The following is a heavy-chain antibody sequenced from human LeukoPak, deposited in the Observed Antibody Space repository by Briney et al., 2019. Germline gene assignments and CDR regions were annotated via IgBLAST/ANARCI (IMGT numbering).Heavy chain of an antibody. CDR2: ISGSGGST. J-gene: IGHJ6*03. D-gene: IGHD2-2*01. Sequence: PGGSLRLSCAASGFTFSSHAMSWVRQAPGKGLEWVSAISGSGGSTYYADSVKGRFTISRDNSKNTLYLQMNSLRAEDTAVYYCAKVGIVVVPAAIRGVYYMDVWGKGTTVTISS. CDR3: AKVGIVVVPAAIRGVYYMDV. CDR1: GFTFSSHA. V-gene: IGHV3-23*01.